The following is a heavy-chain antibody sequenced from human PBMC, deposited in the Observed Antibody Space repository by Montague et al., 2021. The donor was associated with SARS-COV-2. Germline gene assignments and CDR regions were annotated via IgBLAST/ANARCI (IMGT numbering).Heavy chain of an antibody. CDR2: ISYSGTT. J-gene: IGHJ4*02. CDR1: GASITSYY. Sequence: SETLSLTCSVSGASITSYYCIWMRQPPGKTLEWIGYISYSGTTTYNPSLKSRLTITKDTSKNQVVLTMTDMDPVDTATYFCAHRATLTTCFDSWGQGTLVTISP. D-gene: IGHD4-17*01. CDR3: AHRATLTTCFDS. V-gene: IGHV4-59*13.